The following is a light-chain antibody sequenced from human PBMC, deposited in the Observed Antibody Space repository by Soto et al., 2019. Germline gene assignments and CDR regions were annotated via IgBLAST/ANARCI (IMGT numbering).Light chain of an antibody. J-gene: IGLJ1*01. CDR3: NSYTGSSTPYV. V-gene: IGLV2-14*03. CDR1: SSDVDNY. Sequence: QSALTQPASVSGSPGQSITISCTGTSSDVDNYVSWYQQHPGKAPKLMIYDVSNRPSGVSNRFSGSKSGNTASLTISGLQAEDEADYYCNSYTGSSTPYVFGTGTKLTVL. CDR2: DVS.